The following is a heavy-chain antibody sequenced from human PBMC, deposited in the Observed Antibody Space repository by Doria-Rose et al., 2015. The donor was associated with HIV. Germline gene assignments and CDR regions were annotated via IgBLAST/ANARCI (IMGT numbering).Heavy chain of an antibody. D-gene: IGHD6-13*01. J-gene: IGHJ4*02. CDR1: GYTFSAYA. V-gene: IGHV1-3*01. CDR2: LNVGNGDT. CDR3: ARIHSLSSSSLGH. Sequence: PGASATVSCKTSGYTFSAYAIHWVRRAPGQRLEWMGWLNVGNGDTRYSRKFQDRVTITSDTSANTGYMALSSLRSEDTAVYYCARIHSLSSSSLGHWGQGTLVTVSS.